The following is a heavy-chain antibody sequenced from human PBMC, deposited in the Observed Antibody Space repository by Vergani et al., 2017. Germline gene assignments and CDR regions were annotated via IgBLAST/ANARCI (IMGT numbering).Heavy chain of an antibody. CDR3: ARDSPGGIVVVPAANGMDV. J-gene: IGHJ6*02. V-gene: IGHV1-69*01. D-gene: IGHD2-2*01. CDR2: IIPIFGTA. CDR1: GGTFSSYA. Sequence: VQLVESGAEVKKPGSSVKVSCKASGGTFSSYAISWVRQAPGQGLEWMGGIIPIFGTANYAQKFQGRVTITADESTSTAYMELSSLRSEDTAVYYCARDSPGGIVVVPAANGMDVWGQGTTVTVSS.